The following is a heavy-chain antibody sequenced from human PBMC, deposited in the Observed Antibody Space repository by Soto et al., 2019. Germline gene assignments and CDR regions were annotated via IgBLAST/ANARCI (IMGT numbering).Heavy chain of an antibody. J-gene: IGHJ6*02. CDR2: ISWNSGSI. V-gene: IGHV3-9*01. CDR1: GFTFDDYA. Sequence: GGSLRLSCAASGFTFDDYALHWVRQAPGKGLEWVSGISWNSGSIGYADSVKGRFTISRDNAKNSLYLQMNSLRAEDTALYYCAKERYGMDVWGQWTTVTVSS. CDR3: AKERYGMDV.